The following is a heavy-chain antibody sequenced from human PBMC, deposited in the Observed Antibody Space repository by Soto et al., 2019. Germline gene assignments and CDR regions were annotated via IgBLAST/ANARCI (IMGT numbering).Heavy chain of an antibody. CDR3: ARGGGGGLFEH. Sequence: GVSLRLSCATSGFPFNDYYMSWIRQAPGKGLEWLSHISPKSTYRNYADSVKGRFTISRDNTKSSLFLQMNSLGVDDTAVYYCARGGGGGLFEHWGQGVLVTSPQ. CDR1: GFPFNDYY. CDR2: ISPKSTYR. J-gene: IGHJ4*02. V-gene: IGHV3-11*06. D-gene: IGHD2-21*01.